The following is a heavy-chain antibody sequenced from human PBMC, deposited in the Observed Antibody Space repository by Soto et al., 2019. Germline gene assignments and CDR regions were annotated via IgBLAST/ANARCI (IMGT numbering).Heavy chain of an antibody. V-gene: IGHV1-18*04. CDR2: ISAYNGNT. CDR1: GYTFTSYC. J-gene: IGHJ3*01. Sequence: ASVNVSCKSSGYTFTSYCISWVRQAPGQGLEWMGWISAYNGNTNYAQKLQGRVTMTTDTSTSTAYMELRSLRSDDTAVYYCARGPLHIVVPRVWGQGTMVTVSS. D-gene: IGHD2-21*01. CDR3: ARGPLHIVVPRV.